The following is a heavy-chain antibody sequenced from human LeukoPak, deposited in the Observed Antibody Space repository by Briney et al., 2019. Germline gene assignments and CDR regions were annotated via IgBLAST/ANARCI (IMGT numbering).Heavy chain of an antibody. D-gene: IGHD5-18*01. CDR3: ARTHTAMVRPFDY. J-gene: IGHJ4*02. Sequence: ASVKVSCKASGYTFTSYYMHWVRQAPGQGLEWMGIINPSGGSTSYAQKFQGRVTMTRDTSTSTAYMELRSLRSDDTAVYYCARTHTAMVRPFDYWGQGTLVTVSS. CDR1: GYTFTSYY. CDR2: INPSGGST. V-gene: IGHV1-46*01.